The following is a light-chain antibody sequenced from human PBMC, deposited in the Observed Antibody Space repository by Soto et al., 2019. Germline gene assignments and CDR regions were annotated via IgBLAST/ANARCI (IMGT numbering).Light chain of an antibody. V-gene: IGKV3-15*01. J-gene: IGKJ4*01. Sequence: EIVMTQSPATLPMSPGERATLSCRASQYISSNLAWYQQKPGQAPRLLIYGASTRATGVPARFSGSGSGTEFTLRISSLQSEHFAVYYCQQYNSWPLTFGGGTKVEIK. CDR1: QYISSN. CDR2: GAS. CDR3: QQYNSWPLT.